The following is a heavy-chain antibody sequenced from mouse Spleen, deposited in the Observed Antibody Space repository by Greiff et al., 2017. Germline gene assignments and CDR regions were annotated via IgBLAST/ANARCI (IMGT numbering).Heavy chain of an antibody. D-gene: IGHD2-1*01. V-gene: IGHV3-6*01. CDR3: AREYYGNPWFAY. J-gene: IGHJ3*01. Sequence: EVKLLESGPGLVKPSQSLSLTCSVTGYSITSGYYWNWIRQFPGNKLEWMGYISYDGSNNYNPSLKNRISITRDTSKNQFFLKLNSVTTEDTATYYCAREYYGNPWFAYWGQGTLVTVSA. CDR1: GYSITSGYY. CDR2: ISYDGSN.